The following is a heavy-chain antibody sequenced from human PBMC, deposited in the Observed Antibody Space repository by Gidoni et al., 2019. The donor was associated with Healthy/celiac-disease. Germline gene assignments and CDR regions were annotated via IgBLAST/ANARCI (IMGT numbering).Heavy chain of an antibody. Sequence: EVQLVESGGGLVKPGGSLRLSCAASGSSFGSYSMNWVRQAPGKGLEWVSSISSSSSYIYYADSVKGRFTISRDNAKNSLYLQMNSLGAEDTAVYYCARSWGGSGSYSHSFDYWGQGTLVTVSS. J-gene: IGHJ4*02. CDR2: ISSSSSYI. D-gene: IGHD3-10*01. CDR3: ARSWGGSGSYSHSFDY. CDR1: GSSFGSYS. V-gene: IGHV3-21*01.